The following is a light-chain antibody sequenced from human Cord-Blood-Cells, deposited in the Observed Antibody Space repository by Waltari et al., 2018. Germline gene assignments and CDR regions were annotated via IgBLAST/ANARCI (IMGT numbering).Light chain of an antibody. CDR3: CSYAGSYDYV. V-gene: IGLV2-11*01. CDR2: DVS. Sequence: QSALTQPRSVSGSPGQSVTISCTGTSSDVGGYNYVSWYQQHPGKAPKLMIYDVSKRPSGVPDLFSGSKSGNTASLTISGHQAEDEADYYCCSYAGSYDYVFGAGTKVTVL. J-gene: IGLJ1*01. CDR1: SSDVGGYNY.